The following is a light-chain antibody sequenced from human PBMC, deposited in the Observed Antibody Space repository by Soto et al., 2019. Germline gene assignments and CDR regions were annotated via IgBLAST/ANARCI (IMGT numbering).Light chain of an antibody. CDR3: GTWDSSLSAWV. CDR2: ENN. CDR1: SSNIGNNY. J-gene: IGLJ3*02. V-gene: IGLV1-51*02. Sequence: HSVLTQPPSVSAAPGQTVTISCSGSSSNIGNNYVSWYQQLPGTAPKLLIYENNKRPSGIPDRFSGSKSGTSATLGITGLQTGDEADYYCGTWDSSLSAWVFGGGTKLTVL.